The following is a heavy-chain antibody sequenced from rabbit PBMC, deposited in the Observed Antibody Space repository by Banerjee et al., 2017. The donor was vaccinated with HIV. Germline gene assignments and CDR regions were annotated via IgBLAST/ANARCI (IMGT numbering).Heavy chain of an antibody. CDR1: GFDLSSYYY. Sequence: QEQLVESGGGLVQPEGSLTLTCTASGFDLSSYYYMCWVRQAPGKGLEWIACIYTGSSGSTYYASWAKGRLTISKTSSTTVTLQMTSLTAADTATYFCVRCVYSNGRYDLWGPGTLVTVS. D-gene: IGHD2-1*01. J-gene: IGHJ6*01. CDR3: VRCVYSNGRYDL. V-gene: IGHV1S45*01. CDR2: IYTGSSGST.